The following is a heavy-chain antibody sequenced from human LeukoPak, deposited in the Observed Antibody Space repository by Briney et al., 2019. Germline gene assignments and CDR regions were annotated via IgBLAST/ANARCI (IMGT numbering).Heavy chain of an antibody. J-gene: IGHJ4*02. V-gene: IGHV3-7*05. D-gene: IGHD2-2*01. Sequence: GGSLRLSCAASGFTFSTYWMRSVRQAPGKGLEWVGNIKQDGSEKYYGDSVKGRFTISRDNAKNSLYLQMNSLRAEDTAVYYCARFGSTSRTYDYWGQGTLVTVSS. CDR3: ARFGSTSRTYDY. CDR2: IKQDGSEK. CDR1: GFTFSTYW.